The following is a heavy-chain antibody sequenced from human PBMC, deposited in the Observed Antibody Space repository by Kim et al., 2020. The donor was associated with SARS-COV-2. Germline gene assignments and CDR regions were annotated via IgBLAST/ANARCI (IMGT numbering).Heavy chain of an antibody. J-gene: IGHJ5*02. CDR2: IKSKTDGGTT. V-gene: IGHV3-15*01. Sequence: GGSLRLSCAASGFTFSNAWMSWVRQAPGKGLEWVGRIKSKTDGGTTDYAAPVKGRFTISRDDSKNTLYLQMNSLKTEDTAVYYCTTKLTVFSGIAAAGFPAAWGQGTLVTVSS. CDR1: GFTFSNAW. D-gene: IGHD6-13*01. CDR3: TTKLTVFSGIAAAGFPAA.